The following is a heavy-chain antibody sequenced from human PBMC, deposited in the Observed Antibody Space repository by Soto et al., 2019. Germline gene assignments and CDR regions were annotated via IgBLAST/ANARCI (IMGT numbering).Heavy chain of an antibody. V-gene: IGHV3-23*01. CDR1: GFTFSNYG. D-gene: IGHD3-16*02. CDR3: SVITEGY. J-gene: IGHJ4*02. Sequence: EVQLLESGGGLVEPGGSLRLSCAASGFTFSNYGINWVRQAPGRGLEWVSGISNIGGKYYTDSVKGRSTISRDNSKNTMYLQMSSLRAEDTAVYYCSVITEGYWGQGILVTVSS. CDR2: ISNIGGK.